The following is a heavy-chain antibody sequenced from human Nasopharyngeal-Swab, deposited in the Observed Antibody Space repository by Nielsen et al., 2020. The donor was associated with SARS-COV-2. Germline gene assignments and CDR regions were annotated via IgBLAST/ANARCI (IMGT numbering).Heavy chain of an antibody. Sequence: SVKVSGKASGGTFSSYAISWVRQAPGQGLAWLGGIIPIFGTANYAQKFQGRVTITADESTSTAYMELSSLRSEDMAVYYCARGTSIAVPEPPYYYGMDVWGQGTTVTVSS. CDR3: ARGTSIAVPEPPYYYGMDV. V-gene: IGHV1-69*01. D-gene: IGHD6-19*01. CDR1: GGTFSSYA. CDR2: IIPIFGTA. J-gene: IGHJ6*02.